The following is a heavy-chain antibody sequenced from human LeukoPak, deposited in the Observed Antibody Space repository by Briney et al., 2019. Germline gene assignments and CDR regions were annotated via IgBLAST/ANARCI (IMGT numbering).Heavy chain of an antibody. D-gene: IGHD6-19*01. CDR3: ATGSGWYSVDY. Sequence: GGSLRLSCSASGFTFSSYAMSWVRQAPGKGLEWVSAISGSGGSTYYADSVKGRLTISRDNSKNTLYLQMSSLGAEDTAVYYCATGSGWYSVDYWGQGTLVTVSS. J-gene: IGHJ4*02. CDR1: GFTFSSYA. CDR2: ISGSGGST. V-gene: IGHV3-23*01.